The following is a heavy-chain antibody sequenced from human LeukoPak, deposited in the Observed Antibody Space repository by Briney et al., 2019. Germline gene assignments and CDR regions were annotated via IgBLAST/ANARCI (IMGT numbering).Heavy chain of an antibody. V-gene: IGHV3-74*01. CDR2: INSDGCST. D-gene: IGHD1-26*01. CDR3: AVVGNAFDV. CDR1: GFTFSSYW. Sequence: GGSLRLSCAASGFTFSSYWMHWVRQAPGKGLVCVSRINSDGCSTRYADSVKGRFTISRDNAKNSLYLQMNTVRAEDTAVYYCAVVGNAFDVWGQGTMVTVSS. J-gene: IGHJ3*01.